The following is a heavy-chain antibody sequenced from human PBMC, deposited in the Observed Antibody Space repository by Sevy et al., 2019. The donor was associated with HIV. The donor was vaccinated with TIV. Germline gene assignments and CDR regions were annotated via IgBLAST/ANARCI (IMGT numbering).Heavy chain of an antibody. J-gene: IGHJ6*02. D-gene: IGHD1-1*01. CDR2: IYPSDSDT. V-gene: IGHV5-51*01. CDR1: LYSISNYW. Sequence: GESLKISCKGSLYSISNYWIGWVRQMPGQGLEGMGMIYPSDSDTRYSPSFEGQVTFSADKSINTAYLQWNSLKASDTAMYYCARGGGGTLPAYYYYGMDVWGQGTMVTVSS. CDR3: ARGGGGTLPAYYYYGMDV.